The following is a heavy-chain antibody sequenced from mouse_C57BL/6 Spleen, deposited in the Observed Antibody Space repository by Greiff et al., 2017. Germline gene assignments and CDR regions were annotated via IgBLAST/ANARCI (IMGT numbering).Heavy chain of an antibody. V-gene: IGHV1-52*01. CDR1: GYTFTSYW. Sequence: VKLQQPGAELVRPGSSVKLSCKASGYTFTSYWMHWVKQRPIQGLEWIGNIDPSDSETNYTQKFKDKATLTVDKSSSTAYMQRSSLTSEDSAVYYCARSGTTVVDYFDYWGQGTTLTVSS. D-gene: IGHD1-1*01. CDR2: IDPSDSET. J-gene: IGHJ2*01. CDR3: ARSGTTVVDYFDY.